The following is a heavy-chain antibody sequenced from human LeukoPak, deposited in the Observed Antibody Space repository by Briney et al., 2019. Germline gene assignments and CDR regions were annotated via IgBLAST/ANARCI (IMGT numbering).Heavy chain of an antibody. J-gene: IGHJ4*02. CDR2: ISGSGGST. CDR1: AFTFRSYA. CDR3: AKGAASRGYTYAAN. Sequence: GGSLRLSCAASAFTFRSYAMIWVRQAPGKGLEWVSGISGSGGSTYYSDYAKGGFTISRENKNNTVYVQMKRLRGEDTAVYYCAKGAASRGYTYAANWGQGTLVTVSS. D-gene: IGHD5-18*01. V-gene: IGHV3-23*01.